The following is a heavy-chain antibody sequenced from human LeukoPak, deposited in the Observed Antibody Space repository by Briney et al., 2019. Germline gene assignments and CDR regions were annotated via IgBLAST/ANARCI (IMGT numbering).Heavy chain of an antibody. Sequence: GGSLRLSCAASGFSFSSYAMSWVRQAPGKGLEWVSAISGSAGSTYYADSVKGRFTISRDNSQNTLYLQMNSLRAEDTAVYYCAKEEYTSSWYPSDYWGQGTLVTVSS. D-gene: IGHD6-13*01. CDR3: AKEEYTSSWYPSDY. CDR1: GFSFSSYA. V-gene: IGHV3-23*01. J-gene: IGHJ4*02. CDR2: ISGSAGST.